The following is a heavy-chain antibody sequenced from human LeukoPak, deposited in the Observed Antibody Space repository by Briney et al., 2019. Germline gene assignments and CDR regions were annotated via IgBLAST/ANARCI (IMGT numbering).Heavy chain of an antibody. CDR1: GGTFSSYA. J-gene: IGHJ4*02. CDR3: ARDRVAGTYCFDY. Sequence: SVKVSCKASGGTFSSYAISWVRQAPGQGLEWMGGIIPVFGTANYAQKFQGRVTITADESTSTAYMELSSLRSEDTAVYYCARDRVAGTYCFDYWGQGTLVTVSS. V-gene: IGHV1-69*13. CDR2: IIPVFGTA. D-gene: IGHD1-7*01.